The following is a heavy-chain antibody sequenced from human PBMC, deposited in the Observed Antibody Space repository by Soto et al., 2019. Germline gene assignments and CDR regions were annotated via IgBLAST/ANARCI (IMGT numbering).Heavy chain of an antibody. CDR2: IWYDGSNK. CDR3: GRKEIGAYSSSSYYYYYYMDV. V-gene: IGHV3-33*01. D-gene: IGHD6-6*01. CDR1: GFTFSSYG. J-gene: IGHJ6*03. Sequence: QVQLVESGGGVVQPGRSLRLSCAASGFTFSSYGMHWVRQAPGKGLEWVAVIWYDGSNKYYADSVKGRFTISRDNSKKKTYLQLISRRGDDTAVYYCGRKEIGAYSSSSYYYYYYMDVWGKGTTVTVSS.